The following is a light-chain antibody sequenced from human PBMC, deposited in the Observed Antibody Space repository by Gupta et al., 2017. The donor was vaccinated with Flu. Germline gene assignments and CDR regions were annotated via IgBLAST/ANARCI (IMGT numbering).Light chain of an antibody. CDR3: QQYGGSPAYT. CDR1: QAVGDSF. Sequence: EIVLTQSPGSLSLSPGEGATLSCRASQAVGDSFLAWYQQQPGQAPRLLIYGASTRAPGVSDRFSGSGSGTDFTLTISWLEPEDFGVYYCQQYGGSPAYTFGQGTRLEI. J-gene: IGKJ2*01. V-gene: IGKV3-20*01. CDR2: GAS.